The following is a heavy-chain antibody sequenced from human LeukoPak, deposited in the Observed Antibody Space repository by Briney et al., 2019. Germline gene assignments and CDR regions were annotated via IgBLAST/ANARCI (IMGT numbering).Heavy chain of an antibody. D-gene: IGHD4-17*01. CDR1: GESFSGYY. CDR2: INDSGST. CDR3: ARRRGAYGDYVY. J-gene: IGHJ4*02. Sequence: SETLSLTCAVYGESFSGYYWSWIRQPLGKGLEWIGEINDSGSTNYNPSLKSRVTISVDTSKNQFSLKLSSVTAADTAMYYCARRRGAYGDYVYWGQGTLVTVSS. V-gene: IGHV4-34*01.